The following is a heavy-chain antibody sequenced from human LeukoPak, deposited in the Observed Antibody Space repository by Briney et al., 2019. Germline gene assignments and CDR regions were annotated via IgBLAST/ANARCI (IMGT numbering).Heavy chain of an antibody. V-gene: IGHV1-69*04. CDR3: ARAERDYSYGSPLHDAFDI. Sequence: SVKVSCKASGYTFTSYDINWVRQAPGQGLEWMGRIIPTLGIANYAQKFQGRVTITADKSTSTAYMELSSLRSEDTAVYYCARAERDYSYGSPLHDAFDIWGQGDNGHRLF. CDR1: GYTFTSYD. J-gene: IGHJ3*02. CDR2: IIPTLGIA. D-gene: IGHD5-18*01.